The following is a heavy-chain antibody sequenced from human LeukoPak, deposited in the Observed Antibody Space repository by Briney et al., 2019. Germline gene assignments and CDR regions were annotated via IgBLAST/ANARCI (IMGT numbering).Heavy chain of an antibody. CDR1: DGSISSSGYY. D-gene: IGHD1-1*01. CDR2: MYYSGST. CDR3: ARILVQYYYYMDV. Sequence: SETLSLTCTVSDGSISSSGYYWGWIRQPPGKGLEWIGGMYYSGSTYYNPSLKSRVTISVGTSKNQFSLKLSSVTAADTAVYYCARILVQYYYYMDVWGKGTTVTVSS. J-gene: IGHJ6*03. V-gene: IGHV4-39*01.